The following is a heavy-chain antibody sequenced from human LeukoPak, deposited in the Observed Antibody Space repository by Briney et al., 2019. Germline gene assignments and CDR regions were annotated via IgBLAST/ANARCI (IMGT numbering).Heavy chain of an antibody. D-gene: IGHD2-21*01. CDR3: ARGSWREIPTDAFDI. CDR2: IGTAGDT. V-gene: IGHV3-13*01. Sequence: GGSLRLSCAASGFTFSSYDMHWVSQATGKGLEWVSAIGTAGDTYYPGSVKGRFTISRENAKNSLYLQMNSLRAGDTAVYYCARGSWREIPTDAFDIWGQGTMVTVSS. J-gene: IGHJ3*02. CDR1: GFTFSSYD.